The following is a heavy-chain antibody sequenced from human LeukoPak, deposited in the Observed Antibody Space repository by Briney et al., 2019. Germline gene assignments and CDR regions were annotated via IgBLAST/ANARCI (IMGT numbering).Heavy chain of an antibody. J-gene: IGHJ4*02. CDR3: ANENYYGSGSYPDY. CDR2: ISYDGNNK. V-gene: IGHV3-30*18. D-gene: IGHD3-10*01. CDR1: GFTFSSYG. Sequence: GGSLRLSCAASGFTFSSYGIHWVRQAPGKGLEWVALISYDGNNKYYADSVKGRFTISRDNSKNTLYLQMNSLRAEDTAVYYCANENYYGSGSYPDYWGQGTLVTVSS.